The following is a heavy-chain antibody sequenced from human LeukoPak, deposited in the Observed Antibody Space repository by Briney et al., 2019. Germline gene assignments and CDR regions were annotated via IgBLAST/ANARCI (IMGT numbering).Heavy chain of an antibody. V-gene: IGHV4-4*02. CDR2: VYRSGTA. J-gene: IGHJ5*01. D-gene: IGHD6-19*01. CDR1: SDSISSNKW. Sequence: SETLSLTCAVSSDSISSNKWWHWVRQAPGKGLEWIGEVYRSGTANYNPSLKNRVTISVDKSKNQFSLNLRSVTAADTAVYYCARDSGWHSDSWGQGTLVTVSS. CDR3: ARDSGWHSDS.